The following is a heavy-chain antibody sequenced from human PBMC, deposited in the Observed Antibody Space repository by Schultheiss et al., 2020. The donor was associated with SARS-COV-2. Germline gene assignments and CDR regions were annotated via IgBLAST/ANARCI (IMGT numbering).Heavy chain of an antibody. J-gene: IGHJ4*02. Sequence: SETLSLTCTVSGGSISSYYWSWIRQPPGKGLEWIGYIYYSGSTNYSPSLKSRVTISLDTSKNQFSLRLSSLTAADTAVYYCASGGYSGYGYWGQGTLVTVSS. CDR3: ASGGYSGYGY. CDR2: IYYSGST. D-gene: IGHD5-12*01. CDR1: GGSISSYY. V-gene: IGHV4-59*01.